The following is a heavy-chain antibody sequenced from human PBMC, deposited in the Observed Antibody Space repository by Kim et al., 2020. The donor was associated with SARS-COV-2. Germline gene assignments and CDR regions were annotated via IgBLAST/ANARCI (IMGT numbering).Heavy chain of an antibody. D-gene: IGHD6-13*01. Sequence: SETLSLTCAVYGGSFSGYYWSWIRQPPGKGLEWIGEINHSGSTNYNPSLKSRVTISVDTSKNQFSLKLSSVTAADTAVYYCARARGAAGKGNWFDPWGQGTLVTVSS. CDR3: ARARGAAGKGNWFDP. CDR1: GGSFSGYY. J-gene: IGHJ5*02. CDR2: INHSGST. V-gene: IGHV4-34*01.